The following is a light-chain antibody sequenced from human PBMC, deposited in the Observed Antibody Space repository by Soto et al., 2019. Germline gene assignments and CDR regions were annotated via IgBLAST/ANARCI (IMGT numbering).Light chain of an antibody. Sequence: EIVMTQSPATLSVSPGERATLSCRASQSVSSNLAWYQQKPGQAPRLLIYGASTRATGIPARFSGSGSGTEFTLTISSLQPEDFATYYCQQANSFFRVTFGPGTKVDIK. J-gene: IGKJ3*01. V-gene: IGKV3-15*01. CDR2: GAS. CDR3: QQANSFFRVT. CDR1: QSVSSN.